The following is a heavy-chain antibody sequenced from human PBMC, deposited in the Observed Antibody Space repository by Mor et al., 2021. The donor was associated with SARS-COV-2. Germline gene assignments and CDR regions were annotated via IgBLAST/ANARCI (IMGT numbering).Heavy chain of an antibody. Sequence: TISVDTSKNQFSLKLSSVTAVDTAVYYCARERYSGSYYIDYWGQGTLVTVSS. D-gene: IGHD1-26*01. V-gene: IGHV4-59*01. J-gene: IGHJ4*02. CDR3: ARERYSGSYYIDY.